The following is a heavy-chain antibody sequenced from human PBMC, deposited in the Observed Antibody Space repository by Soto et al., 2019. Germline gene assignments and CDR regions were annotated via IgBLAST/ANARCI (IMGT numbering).Heavy chain of an antibody. Sequence: GTRRVSWVAAGLSLSSYSMDKVRQAPGKGLEWVSSISSSSSYIYYADSVKGRFTISRDNDKNSLYLKMNSLRAEDTAVYYCARASTGYDDFDYWGQGTLVT. V-gene: IGHV3-21*01. J-gene: IGHJ4*02. CDR3: ARASTGYDDFDY. CDR2: ISSSSSYI. CDR1: GLSLSSYS. D-gene: IGHD5-12*01.